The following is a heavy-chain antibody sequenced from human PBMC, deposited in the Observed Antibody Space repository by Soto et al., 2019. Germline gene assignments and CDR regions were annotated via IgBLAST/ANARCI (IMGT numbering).Heavy chain of an antibody. J-gene: IGHJ4*02. CDR3: ATLSCGSQNLFDY. D-gene: IGHD1-26*01. Sequence: ASVKVSCKASGYTFTGYYMHWVRQAPGQGLEWMGWINPNSGGTNYAQKFQGRVTMTRDTSISTAYMELSRLRSDDTAVYYCATLSCGSQNLFDYWGQGTMVTVSS. V-gene: IGHV1-2*02. CDR2: INPNSGGT. CDR1: GYTFTGYY.